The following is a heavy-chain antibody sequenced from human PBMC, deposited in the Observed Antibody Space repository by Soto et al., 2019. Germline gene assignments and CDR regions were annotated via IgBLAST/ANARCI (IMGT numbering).Heavy chain of an antibody. CDR3: ARVKLTKKRLGCLDY. D-gene: IGHD2-8*01. J-gene: IGHJ4*02. CDR2: IYDTGISGYTPST. Sequence: SETLSLTCTVSGGSITSSYWSWIRRPPGKGLEWIAYIYDTGISGYTPSTSYNPSLKSRVTMSVDTSKSQFSLKLTSVTAADTAVYYCARVKLTKKRLGCLDYWGQGTLVTVSS. V-gene: IGHV4-59*01. CDR1: GGSITSSY.